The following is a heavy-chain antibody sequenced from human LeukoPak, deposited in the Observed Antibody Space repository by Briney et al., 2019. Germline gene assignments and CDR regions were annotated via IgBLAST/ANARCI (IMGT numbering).Heavy chain of an antibody. J-gene: IGHJ6*02. CDR2: ISAYNGNT. CDR3: ARGGSGHYSYYYYGMDV. D-gene: IGHD3-3*01. V-gene: IGHV1-18*01. CDR1: GYTFTSYG. Sequence: GASVKVSCKASGYTFTSYGISWVRQAPGQGLEWMGWISAYNGNTNYAQKLQGRVTMTTDTSTSTAYMELRSLRSDDTAVYYCARGGSGHYSYYYYGMDVWGQGTTVTVSS.